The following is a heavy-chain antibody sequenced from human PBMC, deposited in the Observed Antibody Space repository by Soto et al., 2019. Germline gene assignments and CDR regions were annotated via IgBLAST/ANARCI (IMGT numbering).Heavy chain of an antibody. CDR3: ARGRYGSGRTDAFDI. D-gene: IGHD3-10*01. Sequence: GGSLRLSCAASGFTFSSYGMHWVRQAPGKGLEWVAVIWYDGSNKYYADSVKGRFTISRDNSKNTLYLQMNSLRAEDTAVYYCARGRYGSGRTDAFDIWGQGTMVTVSS. V-gene: IGHV3-33*01. CDR2: IWYDGSNK. CDR1: GFTFSSYG. J-gene: IGHJ3*02.